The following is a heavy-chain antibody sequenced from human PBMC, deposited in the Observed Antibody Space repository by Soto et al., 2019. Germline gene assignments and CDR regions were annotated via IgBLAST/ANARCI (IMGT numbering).Heavy chain of an antibody. CDR1: GGSINTGDFY. Sequence: SETLSLTCTVSGGSINTGDFYWSWIRQPPGQGLEWPGNIYQSGRRSYNPSLKRRPTISIYTSNNQFSLTLSSVTAADTAVYYCAREKRVAPINMARGRIDQTQSNWYASWGQGILVTVSS. V-gene: IGHV4-30-4*01. J-gene: IGHJ5*01. CDR2: IYQSGRR. D-gene: IGHD3-10*01. CDR3: AREKRVAPINMARGRIDQTQSNWYAS.